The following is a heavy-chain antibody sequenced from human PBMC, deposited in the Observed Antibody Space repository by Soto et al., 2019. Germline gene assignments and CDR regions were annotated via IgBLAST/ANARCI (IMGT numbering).Heavy chain of an antibody. CDR3: ARLDYYGSGSYSYYYYYMDV. Sequence: SETLSLTCTVSGGSISSSSYYWGWIRQPPGKGLEWIGSIYYSGSTYYNPSLKSRVTISVDTSKNQFSLKLSSVTAADTAVYYCARLDYYGSGSYSYYYYYMDVWGKGTTVTVSS. V-gene: IGHV4-39*01. CDR2: IYYSGST. J-gene: IGHJ6*03. CDR1: GGSISSSSYY. D-gene: IGHD3-10*01.